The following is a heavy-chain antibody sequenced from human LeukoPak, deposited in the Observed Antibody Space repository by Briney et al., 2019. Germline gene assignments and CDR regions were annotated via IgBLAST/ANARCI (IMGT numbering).Heavy chain of an antibody. CDR2: INWNSGSK. J-gene: IGHJ4*02. Sequence: PGGSLRLSCAPSGFTFEDHGLSWVRQAPGKGLEWVSGINWNSGSKRYAASVKGRFTISRDNARNSVYLEMTSLRVEDTAFYHCVRHFNSVATMQIDYWGQGTLVTVSS. D-gene: IGHD5-12*01. CDR1: GFTFEDHG. CDR3: VRHFNSVATMQIDY. V-gene: IGHV3-20*01.